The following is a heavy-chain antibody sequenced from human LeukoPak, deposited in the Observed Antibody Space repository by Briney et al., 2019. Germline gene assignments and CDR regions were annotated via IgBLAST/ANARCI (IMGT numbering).Heavy chain of an antibody. CDR3: ARGARPSKRKEPSWFDP. CDR1: GYTFTSYD. J-gene: IGHJ5*02. Sequence: GASVKVSCKASGYTFTSYDINWVRQATGQGLEWMGWMNPNSGNTGYAQKFQGRVTMTRNTSISTAYMELSSLRSEDTAVYYCARGARPSKRKEPSWFDPWGQGTMVTVSS. V-gene: IGHV1-8*01. D-gene: IGHD1-14*01. CDR2: MNPNSGNT.